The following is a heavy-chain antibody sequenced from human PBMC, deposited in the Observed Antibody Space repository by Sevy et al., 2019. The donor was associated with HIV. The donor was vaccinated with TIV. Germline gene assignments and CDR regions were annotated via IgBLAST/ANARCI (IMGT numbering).Heavy chain of an antibody. J-gene: IGHJ4*02. D-gene: IGHD3-22*01. Sequence: ASVKVSCKVSGYTLTELSMHWVRQAPGKGLEWMGTFDPEDDEKIYAQKFQGRVTMTEDTSTDTAYMELSRLRSEDTAVYYSATTKDYYDTSGYPFDSVGQRTLVTVSS. CDR3: ATTKDYYDTSGYPFDS. CDR2: FDPEDDEK. CDR1: GYTLTELS. V-gene: IGHV1-24*01.